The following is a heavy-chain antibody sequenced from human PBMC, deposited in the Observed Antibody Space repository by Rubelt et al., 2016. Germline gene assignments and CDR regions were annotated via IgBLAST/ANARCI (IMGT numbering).Heavy chain of an antibody. CDR2: VSYSGTT. CDR3: AMYYYDSSGGVNYFDD. J-gene: IGHJ4*02. V-gene: IGHV4-39*07. D-gene: IGHD3-22*01. Sequence: GLAWIGSVSYSGTTKYSPSLKSRVTISVDTSKNQFSLKLTSVTAADTAVYYCAMYYYDSSGGVNYFDDRGQGTLVTVSS.